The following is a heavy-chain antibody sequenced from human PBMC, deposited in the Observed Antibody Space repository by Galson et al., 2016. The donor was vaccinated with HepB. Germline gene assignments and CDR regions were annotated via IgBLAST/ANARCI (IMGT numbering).Heavy chain of an antibody. D-gene: IGHD6-13*01. Sequence: SLRLSCAASGFTFSRYGMHWVRQAPGKGLEWVSLIWSDGSNKYYADSVKGRFTISRDNYKNTAYLQMNSLRAEDRAVYYCAREAGIAAAATYDYWGQGTLVTVSS. CDR1: GFTFSRYG. CDR3: AREAGIAAAATYDY. V-gene: IGHV3-33*01. J-gene: IGHJ4*02. CDR2: IWSDGSNK.